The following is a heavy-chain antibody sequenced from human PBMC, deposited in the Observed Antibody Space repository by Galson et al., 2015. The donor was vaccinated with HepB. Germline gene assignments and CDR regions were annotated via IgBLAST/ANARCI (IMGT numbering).Heavy chain of an antibody. CDR3: TRGATVTAGKVSSFRAFDI. Sequence: SLRLSCAASGFTFGDYAMSWFRQAPGKGLEWVGFIRSKAYGGTTEYAASVEGRFTISRDDSKSIAYLQMNSLKTEDTAVYYCTRGATVTAGKVSSFRAFDIWGQGTMVTVSS. CDR1: GFTFGDYA. V-gene: IGHV3-49*03. D-gene: IGHD4-17*01. J-gene: IGHJ3*02. CDR2: IRSKAYGGTT.